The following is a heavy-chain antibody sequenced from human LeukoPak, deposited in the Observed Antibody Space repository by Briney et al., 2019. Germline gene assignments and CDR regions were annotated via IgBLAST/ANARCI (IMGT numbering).Heavy chain of an antibody. D-gene: IGHD1-26*01. V-gene: IGHV4-59*11. Sequence: PSETLSLTCTVSGGSIRSHYWSWIRQPPGKGLEWIGYIYYSGSTNYNPSLKSRVTISVDTSKNQFSLKLSSVTAADTAFYYCASQGHHGKIVGTTLSYFYMDVWGKGTTVTVSS. CDR1: GGSIRSHY. CDR3: ASQGHHGKIVGTTLSYFYMDV. CDR2: IYYSGST. J-gene: IGHJ6*03.